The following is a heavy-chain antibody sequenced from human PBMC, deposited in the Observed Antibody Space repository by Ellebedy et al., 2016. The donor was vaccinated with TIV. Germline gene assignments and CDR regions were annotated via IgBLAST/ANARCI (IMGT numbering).Heavy chain of an antibody. CDR3: AKARREDTVVRLTPFNWFDP. Sequence: MPSETLSLTCSVSGGSISSTSSYWAWIRQSPGKGLEWIGSIFYNGSASYNPSLKSRVTASIHTSKNYFPLKVHSVTAADTAVYYCAKARREDTVVRLTPFNWFDPWGQGTLVTVSS. V-gene: IGHV4-39*06. J-gene: IGHJ5*02. D-gene: IGHD3-10*01. CDR2: IFYNGSA. CDR1: GGSISSTSSY.